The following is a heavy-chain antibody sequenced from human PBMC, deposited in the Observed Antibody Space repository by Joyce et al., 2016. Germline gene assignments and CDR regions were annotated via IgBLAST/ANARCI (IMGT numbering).Heavy chain of an antibody. CDR1: GFSFNTYR. Sequence: EVQLVESGGGLVQPGGSLRLSCAASGFSFNTYRINWVRQAPGKGLELLSYIRASSGTIYYADSVKGRFTISRDNAKNSVYLQMNSLRDEDTAVYYCARVGRTGYTCDYWGQGTLVTVSS. D-gene: IGHD5-24*01. V-gene: IGHV3-48*02. J-gene: IGHJ4*02. CDR3: ARVGRTGYTCDY. CDR2: IRASSGTI.